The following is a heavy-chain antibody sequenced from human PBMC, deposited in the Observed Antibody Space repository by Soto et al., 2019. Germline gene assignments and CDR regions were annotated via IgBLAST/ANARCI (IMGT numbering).Heavy chain of an antibody. CDR3: ARSQGSSTSLEIYYYYYYGMDV. Sequence: QVQLVQSGAEVKKPGSSVKVSCKASGGTFSSYAISWVRQAPGQGLEWMGGIIPISDTTNYAQKCQGRVTIPADESTSTAYMELSSLRSEDTAVYYCARSQGSSTSLEIYYYYYYGMDVWGQGTTVTVSS. D-gene: IGHD2-2*01. CDR1: GGTFSSYA. CDR2: IIPISDTT. J-gene: IGHJ6*02. V-gene: IGHV1-69*01.